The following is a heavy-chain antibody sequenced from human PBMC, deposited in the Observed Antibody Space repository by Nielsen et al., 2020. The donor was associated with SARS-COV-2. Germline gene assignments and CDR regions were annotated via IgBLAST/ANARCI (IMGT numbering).Heavy chain of an antibody. CDR1: GGTFSSYA. Sequence: SVKVSCKASGGTFSSYAISWVRQAPGQGLEWMGGITPIFGTANYAQKFQGRVTITADESTSTAYMELSSLRSEDTAVYYCARDRGYSYGFDYWGQGTLVTVSS. D-gene: IGHD5-18*01. J-gene: IGHJ4*02. CDR2: ITPIFGTA. V-gene: IGHV1-69*13. CDR3: ARDRGYSYGFDY.